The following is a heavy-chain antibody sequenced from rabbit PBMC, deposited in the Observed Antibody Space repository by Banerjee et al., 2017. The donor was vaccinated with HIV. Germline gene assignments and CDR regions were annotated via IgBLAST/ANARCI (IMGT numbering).Heavy chain of an antibody. J-gene: IGHJ4*01. CDR1: GFSFSNKYV. V-gene: IGHV1S45*01. D-gene: IGHD6-1*01. Sequence: QEQLEESGGDLVKPEGSLTITCTASGFSFSNKYVMCWVRQAPGKGLEWIACINTSSGNTVYASWAKGRFTISKTSSTTVTLQMTSLTAADTATYFCARDGTAYAGYGYAGFNLWGPGTLVTVS. CDR3: ARDGTAYAGYGYAGFNL. CDR2: INTSSGNT.